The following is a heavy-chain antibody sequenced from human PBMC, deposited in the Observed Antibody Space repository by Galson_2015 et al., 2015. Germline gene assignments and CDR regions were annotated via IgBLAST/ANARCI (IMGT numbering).Heavy chain of an antibody. D-gene: IGHD2-21*02. J-gene: IGHJ3*02. CDR3: ARHLQTAYCGGDCYPTDAFDI. V-gene: IGHV5-10-1*01. Sequence: QSGAEVKKPGESLRISCKGSGYSFTSYWISWVRQMPGKGLEWMGRIDPSDSYTNYSPSFQGHVTISADKSISTAYLQWSSLKASDTAMYYCARHLQTAYCGGDCYPTDAFDIWGQGTIVTVSS. CDR1: GYSFTSYW. CDR2: IDPSDSYT.